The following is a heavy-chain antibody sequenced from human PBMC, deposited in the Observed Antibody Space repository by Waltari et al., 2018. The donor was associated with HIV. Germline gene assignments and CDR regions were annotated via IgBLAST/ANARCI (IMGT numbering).Heavy chain of an antibody. D-gene: IGHD3-3*01. CDR2: ISPMSGTV. CDR3: ARGYDFGSGTGWFDP. J-gene: IGHJ5*02. V-gene: IGHV1-69*12. Sequence: QVQLVQSGAEVKRPGSSVKVSCKASGGTFSSYAISWVRQAPGQGLKWMGGISPMSGTVNYAQGFQGSVTITADESTSTVYMELSSLRSEDTAVYYCARGYDFGSGTGWFDPWGQGTLVTVSS. CDR1: GGTFSSYA.